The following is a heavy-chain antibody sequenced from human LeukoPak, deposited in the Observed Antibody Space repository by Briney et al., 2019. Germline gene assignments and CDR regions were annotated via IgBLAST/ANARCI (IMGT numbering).Heavy chain of an antibody. J-gene: IGHJ4*02. D-gene: IGHD3-22*01. CDR2: TYSGGST. V-gene: IGHV3-53*01. CDR1: GFTVSTNY. Sequence: GGSLRLSCAASGFTVSTNYMSWVRQAPGRGLEGVSVTYSGGSTYYADSVKGRFTISRDNSKNTLYLQMNSLRAEDTAVYYCARVDYYDSNGYYRWGQGTLVTVSS. CDR3: ARVDYYDSNGYYR.